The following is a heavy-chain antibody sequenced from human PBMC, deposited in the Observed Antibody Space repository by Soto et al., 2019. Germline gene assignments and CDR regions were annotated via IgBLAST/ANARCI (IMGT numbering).Heavy chain of an antibody. CDR2: IYHSGST. J-gene: IGHJ4*02. CDR3: ARELVPPEPKFDY. CDR1: GYSISSGYY. D-gene: IGHD1-26*01. Sequence: PSETLSLTCAVSGYSISSGYYWGWIRQPPGKGLEWIGSIYHSGSTYYNPSLKSRVTISVDTSKNQFSLKLSSVTAADTAVYYCARELVPPEPKFDYWGQGTLVTVSS. V-gene: IGHV4-38-2*02.